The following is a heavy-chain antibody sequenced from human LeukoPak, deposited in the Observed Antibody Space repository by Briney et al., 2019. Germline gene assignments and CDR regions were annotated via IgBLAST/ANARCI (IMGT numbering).Heavy chain of an antibody. CDR3: ARDEANAFDI. CDR1: GFTFRRYS. V-gene: IGHV3-48*02. J-gene: IGHJ3*02. CDR2: ISGSGSPI. Sequence: GGSLRLSCAASGFTFRRYSMNWVRQAPGKGLEWVSHISGSGSPIYYADSVKGRFTISRDNAKNSMYLQMNSLRDEDMAVYYCARDEANAFDIWGQGTMVTVSS.